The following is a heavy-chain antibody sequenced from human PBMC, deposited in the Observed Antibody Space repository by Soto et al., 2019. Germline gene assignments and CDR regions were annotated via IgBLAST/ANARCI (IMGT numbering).Heavy chain of an antibody. CDR2: IIPIFGTA. CDR1: GGTFSSFA. D-gene: IGHD3-3*01. J-gene: IGHJ4*02. Sequence: SVKVSCKASGGTFSSFAISWVRQAPGQGLEWMGGIIPIFGTANYAQKFQGRVTITADESTSTAYMELSSLRSEDTAVYYCAKDSYDFWSDYSPNDFDYWGQGTPVTVSS. CDR3: AKDSYDFWSDYSPNDFDY. V-gene: IGHV1-69*13.